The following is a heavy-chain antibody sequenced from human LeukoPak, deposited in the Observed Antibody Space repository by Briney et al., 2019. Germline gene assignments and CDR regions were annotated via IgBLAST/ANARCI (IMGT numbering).Heavy chain of an antibody. J-gene: IGHJ5*02. D-gene: IGHD3-22*01. Sequence: GGSLRLSCAASGFTFSRYGMSWVRQAPGKGLEWVSSISGSGGSTYYADSVKGRFTISRDISKNTLYLQMNSLRAEDTAVYYCAKHSYDTTVYTSWAQGTLVTVSS. V-gene: IGHV3-23*01. CDR2: ISGSGGST. CDR3: AKHSYDTTVYTS. CDR1: GFTFSRYG.